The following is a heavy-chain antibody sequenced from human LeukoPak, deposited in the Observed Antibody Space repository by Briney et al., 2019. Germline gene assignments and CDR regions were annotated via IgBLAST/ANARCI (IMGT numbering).Heavy chain of an antibody. CDR3: GRDPAWGAIDY. CDR1: GFTFNNSW. CDR2: INPDGSGK. V-gene: IGHV3-7*01. D-gene: IGHD7-27*01. Sequence: PGGSLRLSCVVSGFTFNNSWMSWVRQAPGKGLEWVANINPDGSGKYYVDSVRGRFTISRDNAKDSVYLQMNSLRTDGTAVYYCGRDPAWGAIDYWGQGTLVTVSS. J-gene: IGHJ4*02.